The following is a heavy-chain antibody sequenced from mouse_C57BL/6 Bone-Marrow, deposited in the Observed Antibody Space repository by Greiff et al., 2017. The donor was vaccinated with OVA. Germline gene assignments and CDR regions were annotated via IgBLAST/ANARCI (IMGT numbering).Heavy chain of an antibody. J-gene: IGHJ4*01. D-gene: IGHD1-1*01. CDR3: ARGTTVVATPYAMDF. CDR2: ISSGSSTI. Sequence: EVQGVEPGGGLVKPGGSLKLSCAASGFTFSDYGMHWVRQAPEKGLEWVAYISSGSSTIYYADTVKGRFTISRDNAKNTLFLQMTSLRSEDTAMYYCARGTTVVATPYAMDFWGQGTSVTVSS. V-gene: IGHV5-17*01. CDR1: GFTFSDYG.